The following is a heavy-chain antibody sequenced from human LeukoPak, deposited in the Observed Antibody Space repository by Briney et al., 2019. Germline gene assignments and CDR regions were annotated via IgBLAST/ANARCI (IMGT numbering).Heavy chain of an antibody. CDR2: IYHSGST. CDR1: GYSISSGYY. CDR3: ASPWSSGGFDY. Sequence: SETRSLTCAVSGYSISSGYYWGWIRQPPGQGLEWIGSIYHSGSTYYNPSLKSRVTISVDTSKNQFALKLTSVTAADTAVYYCASPWSSGGFDYWGQGTLVTVSS. V-gene: IGHV4-38-2*01. D-gene: IGHD6-19*01. J-gene: IGHJ4*02.